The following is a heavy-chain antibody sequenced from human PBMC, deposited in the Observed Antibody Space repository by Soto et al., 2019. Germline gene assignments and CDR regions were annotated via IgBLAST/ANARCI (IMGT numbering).Heavy chain of an antibody. V-gene: IGHV4-39*01. Sequence: TLSLTCTVSGGSISSSSYYWGWIRQPPGKGLEWIGSIYYSGSTYYNPSLKSRVTISVDTSKNQFSLKLSSVTAADTAVYYCASQQLVHYYYGMDVWGQGTTVTVSS. J-gene: IGHJ6*02. CDR2: IYYSGST. CDR3: ASQQLVHYYYGMDV. CDR1: GGSISSSSYY. D-gene: IGHD6-13*01.